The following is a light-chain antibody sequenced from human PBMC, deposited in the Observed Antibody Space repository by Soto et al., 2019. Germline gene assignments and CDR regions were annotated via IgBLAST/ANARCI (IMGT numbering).Light chain of an antibody. Sequence: QSALTQPRSVSGTPGQTVTISCSGSSSNIGRNYVYWYQQLPGAAPKLLMYSHNIRPSGVPDRFSASTSGTSASLVISGLRSEDEADYHCATWDDDVSGVVFGGGTKLTVL. J-gene: IGLJ2*01. CDR3: ATWDDDVSGVV. V-gene: IGLV1-47*02. CDR1: SSNIGRNY. CDR2: SHN.